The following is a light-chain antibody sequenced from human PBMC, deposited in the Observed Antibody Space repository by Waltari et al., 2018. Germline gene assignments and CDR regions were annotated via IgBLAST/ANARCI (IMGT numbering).Light chain of an antibody. CDR3: NVYTSANTVV. Sequence: QSALTQPASVSGSPGQSITISCTGYNSDIHDSNFVSWYQQHPDKAPKLIIYDVGNRPSGVSSWFSGAKSGNTASLTISGLQAEDEADYYCNVYTSANTVVFGGGTKVTVL. V-gene: IGLV2-14*03. J-gene: IGLJ2*01. CDR2: DVG. CDR1: NSDIHDSNF.